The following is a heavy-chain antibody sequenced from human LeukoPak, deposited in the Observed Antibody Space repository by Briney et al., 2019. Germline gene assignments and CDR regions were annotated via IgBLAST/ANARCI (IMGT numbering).Heavy chain of an antibody. CDR2: IKQDGSEK. CDR3: ARDEEFGTLIQLWGYGYYYMDV. CDR1: GFTFSSYW. J-gene: IGHJ6*03. V-gene: IGHV3-7*01. Sequence: PGGSLRLSCAASGFTFSSYWMSWVRQAPGKGLEWVANIKQDGSEKYYVDSVKGRFTISRDNAKNSLYLQMNSLRAEDTAVYYCARDEEFGTLIQLWGYGYYYMDVWGKGTTVIVSS. D-gene: IGHD5-18*01.